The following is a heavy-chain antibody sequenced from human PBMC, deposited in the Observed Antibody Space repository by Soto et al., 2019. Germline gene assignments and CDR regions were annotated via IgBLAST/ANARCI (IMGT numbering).Heavy chain of an antibody. V-gene: IGHV5-51*01. CDR1: GYTFTNYW. Sequence: PGESLKISCKGFGYTFTNYWIGWVRQMPGKGPGWMGIIYPGDSDTKYNPSFQGQVTISADKSITTTYLQWSSLKASDTAIYYCAASIFYYGMDVWGQGTTVTVSS. CDR3: AASIFYYGMDV. CDR2: IYPGDSDT. J-gene: IGHJ6*02.